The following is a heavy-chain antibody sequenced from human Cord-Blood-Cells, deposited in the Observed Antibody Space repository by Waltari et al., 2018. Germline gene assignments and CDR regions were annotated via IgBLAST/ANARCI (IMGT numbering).Heavy chain of an antibody. D-gene: IGHD3-22*01. V-gene: IGHV1-3*01. CDR3: ARAEITMIVVDYYYGMDV. CDR2: INAGNGNT. J-gene: IGHJ6*02. Sequence: QVQLMQSGAEVKKPGASVKVPCKAPGYTFTSYALPRVRRAPGQRREVMVWINAGNGNTKYSQKFQGRVTITRDTSASTAYMELSSLRSEDTAVYYCARAEITMIVVDYYYGMDVWGQGTTVTVSS. CDR1: GYTFTSYA.